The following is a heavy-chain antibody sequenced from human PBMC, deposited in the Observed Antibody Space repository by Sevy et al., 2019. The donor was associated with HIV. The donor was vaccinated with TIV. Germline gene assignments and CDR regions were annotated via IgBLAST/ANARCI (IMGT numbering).Heavy chain of an antibody. V-gene: IGHV3-33*01. CDR2: IWYDGSNK. D-gene: IGHD1-26*01. CDR3: ARDVEGGSYPNEKFAFDI. J-gene: IGHJ3*02. CDR1: GFTFSSYG. Sequence: GGSLRLSCAASGFTFSSYGMHWVRQAPGKGLEWVAVIWYDGSNKYYADSVKGRFTISRDNSKNTLYLQMNSLRAEDTAVYYCARDVEGGSYPNEKFAFDIWGQGTMVTVSS.